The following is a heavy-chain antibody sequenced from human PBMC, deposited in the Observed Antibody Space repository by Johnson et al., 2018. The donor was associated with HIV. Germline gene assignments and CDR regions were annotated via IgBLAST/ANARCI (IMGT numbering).Heavy chain of an antibody. CDR3: AKGPMGHYDGSGTYGAFDI. CDR1: GFTFRSHA. Sequence: QEKLVESGGGLVQPWGSLRLSCAASGFTFRSHAMHWVRQAPGKGLEWVAVISYDGNNKFQADSVKGRFTISRDNSKNTLYLQMNSLRAEDTAVYYCAKGPMGHYDGSGTYGAFDIWGQGTMVTVSS. CDR2: ISYDGNNK. V-gene: IGHV3-30-3*01. J-gene: IGHJ3*02. D-gene: IGHD3-10*01.